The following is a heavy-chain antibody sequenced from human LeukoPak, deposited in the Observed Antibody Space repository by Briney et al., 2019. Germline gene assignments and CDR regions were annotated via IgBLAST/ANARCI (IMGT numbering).Heavy chain of an antibody. J-gene: IGHJ4*01. CDR3: ARVSFDTSGIKINFDY. Sequence: ASVKVSCKASGYTFNSYDINWVRQATGQGLEWMGWMHPNSGNTAYAQKFQGRVSMTRDTSISTAYMELSSLRSEDTAVYYCARVSFDTSGIKINFDYWGHGTLVTVSS. V-gene: IGHV1-8*01. CDR2: MHPNSGNT. D-gene: IGHD3-22*01. CDR1: GYTFNSYD.